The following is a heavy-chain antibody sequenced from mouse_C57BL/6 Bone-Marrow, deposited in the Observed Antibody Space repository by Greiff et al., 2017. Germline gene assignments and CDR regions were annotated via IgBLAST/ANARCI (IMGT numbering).Heavy chain of an antibody. CDR2: IDPSASYT. Sequence: QVQLQQPGAELVKPGASVKLSCKASGYTFTSYWMQWVKQRPGQGLEWIGEIDPSASYTNYNQKFKGKATLTVDTSSSAAYMQLSSLTSEDSAVYYCASNWDRYFDVWGTGTTVTVSS. V-gene: IGHV1-50*01. J-gene: IGHJ1*03. CDR3: ASNWDRYFDV. D-gene: IGHD4-1*01. CDR1: GYTFTSYW.